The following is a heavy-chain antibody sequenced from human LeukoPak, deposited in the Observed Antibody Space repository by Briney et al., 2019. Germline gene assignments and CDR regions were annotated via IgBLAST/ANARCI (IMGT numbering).Heavy chain of an antibody. J-gene: IGHJ4*02. D-gene: IGHD5-24*01. V-gene: IGHV4-34*01. CDR2: INHSGST. CDR3: ARGRRWLQIFDY. Sequence: SETLSLTCAVYGGSFSGYYWSWIRQPPGKGLEWIGEINHSGSTNYNPSLKSRVTISVDTSKNQFSLKLSSVTAADTAVYYCARGRRWLQIFDYWGQRTLVTVSS. CDR1: GGSFSGYY.